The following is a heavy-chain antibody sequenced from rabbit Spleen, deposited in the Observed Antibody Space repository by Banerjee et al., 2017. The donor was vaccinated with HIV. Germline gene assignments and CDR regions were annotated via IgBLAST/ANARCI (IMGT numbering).Heavy chain of an antibody. V-gene: IGHV1S45*01. Sequence: EESGGGLVQPEGSLTLTCTAPGLDFSSSYWIGWVRQPPGKGLEWIACIYAGSSGTTYYASGAKGRFTISKTSSTTVTLQMTSLTAADTATYFCARDTGSSFSTYGMDLWGPGTLVTV. J-gene: IGHJ6*01. D-gene: IGHD8-1*01. CDR2: IYAGSSGTT. CDR3: ARDTGSSFSTYGMDL. CDR1: GLDFSSSYW.